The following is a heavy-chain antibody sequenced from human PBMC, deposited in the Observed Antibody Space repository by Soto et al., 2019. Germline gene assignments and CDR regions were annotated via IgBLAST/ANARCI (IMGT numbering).Heavy chain of an antibody. CDR3: ARAGDPMTTVTTIDY. J-gene: IGHJ4*02. D-gene: IGHD4-17*01. CDR2: IIAIFGTA. CDR1: GGTFSSYA. V-gene: IGHV1-69*01. Sequence: QVQLVQSGAEVKKPGSSVKVSCKAYGGTFSSYAISWVRQAPGQGLEWMGGIIAIFGTANYAQKFQGRVTITAEESTSTAYMELSGLSSDDTAVYYCARAGDPMTTVTTIDYWGQGTLVTVSS.